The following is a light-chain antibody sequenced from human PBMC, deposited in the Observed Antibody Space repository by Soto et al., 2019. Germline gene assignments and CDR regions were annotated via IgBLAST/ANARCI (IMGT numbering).Light chain of an antibody. CDR3: QSYDTSLSGSV. J-gene: IGLJ3*02. V-gene: IGLV1-40*01. CDR1: GSNLGAKYA. CDR2: DNI. Sequence: QSVLTQPPSVSGAPGQKVTISCTGSGSNLGAKYAVHWYQQLPGTAPKLLIYDNINRPSGVPDRFSGSKSDTSASLAITGLQAEDAADYYCQSYDTSLSGSVFGGGTKLTVL.